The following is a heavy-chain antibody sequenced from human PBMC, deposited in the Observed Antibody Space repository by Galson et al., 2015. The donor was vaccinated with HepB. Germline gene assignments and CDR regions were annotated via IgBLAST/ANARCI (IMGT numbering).Heavy chain of an antibody. CDR3: ARSERGSMFSSHWFDP. D-gene: IGHD3-10*02. J-gene: IGHJ5*02. CDR1: GDSVSSNSAA. CDR2: TYYRSKWYN. V-gene: IGHV6-1*01. Sequence: CAISGDSVSSNSAAWNWIRQSPSRGLEWLGRTYYRSKWYNDYAVSVKSRITINPDTSKNQFSLQLNSVTPEDTAVYYCARSERGSMFSSHWFDPWRQGTLVTVSS.